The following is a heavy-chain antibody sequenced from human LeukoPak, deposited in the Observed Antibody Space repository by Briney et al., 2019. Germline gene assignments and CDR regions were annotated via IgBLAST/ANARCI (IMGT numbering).Heavy chain of an antibody. Sequence: GGSLRLSCAASGFTFSSYAMSWVRQAPGKGLEWVSAISGSGGSTYYADSVKGRFTISRDNSKNTLYLQMNSLRAEGTAVYYCASGMTTVTTFDYWGQGTLVTVSS. CDR1: GFTFSSYA. V-gene: IGHV3-23*01. CDR2: ISGSGGST. CDR3: ASGMTTVTTFDY. D-gene: IGHD4-17*01. J-gene: IGHJ4*02.